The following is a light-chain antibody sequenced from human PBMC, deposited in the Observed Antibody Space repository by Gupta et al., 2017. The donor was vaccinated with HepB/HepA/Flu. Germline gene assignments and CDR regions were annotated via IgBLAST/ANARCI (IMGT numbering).Light chain of an antibody. V-gene: IGLV1-44*01. CDR1: SSNIGSNT. J-gene: IGLJ2*01. CDR3: AAWDDSRNGQV. CDR2: SNN. Sequence: QSVLTQPPSASGTPGQRVTISCSGSSSNIGSNTVNWYQQRPGTAPKLLIYSNNQRPSGVPDRFSGSKSGTSASLAISGLQAEDEADYYCAAWDDSRNGQVFGGGTKLTVL.